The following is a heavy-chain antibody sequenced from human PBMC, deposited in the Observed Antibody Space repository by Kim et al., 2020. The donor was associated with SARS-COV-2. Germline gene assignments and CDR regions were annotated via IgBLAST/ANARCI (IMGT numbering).Heavy chain of an antibody. CDR3: AKDSGSSGYYKLSYYYGMDV. D-gene: IGHD3-22*01. J-gene: IGHJ6*02. Sequence: GGSLRLSCAASGFTFSSYGMHWVRQAPGKGLEWVAVISYDGSNKYYADSVKGRFTISRDNSKNTLYLQMNSLRAEDTAVYYCAKDSGSSGYYKLSYYYGMDVWDQGTTVTVSS. V-gene: IGHV3-30*18. CDR2: ISYDGSNK. CDR1: GFTFSSYG.